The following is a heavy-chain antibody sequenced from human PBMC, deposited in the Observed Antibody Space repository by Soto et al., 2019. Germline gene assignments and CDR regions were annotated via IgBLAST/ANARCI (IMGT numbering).Heavy chain of an antibody. CDR3: ARVAIYCSSTSCSKTRFDY. V-gene: IGHV4-31*03. J-gene: IGHJ4*02. D-gene: IGHD2-2*01. CDR1: GGSISSGGYY. Sequence: PSETLSLTCTVSGGSISSGGYYWSWLRQHPGKGLEWIGYIYYSGSTYYNPSLKSRVTISVDTSKNQFSLKLSSVTAADTAVYYCARVAIYCSSTSCSKTRFDYWGQGTLVTVSS. CDR2: IYYSGST.